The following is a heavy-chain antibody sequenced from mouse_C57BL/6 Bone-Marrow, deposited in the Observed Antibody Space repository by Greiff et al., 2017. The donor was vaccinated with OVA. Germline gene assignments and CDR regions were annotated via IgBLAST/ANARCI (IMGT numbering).Heavy chain of an antibody. J-gene: IGHJ2*01. D-gene: IGHD1-1*01. CDR2: IYPGSGNT. Sequence: QVQLQQSGAELVRPGASVKLSCKASGYTFTDYYINWVKQRPGQGLEWIARIYPGSGNTYYNEKFKGKATLTAEKSSSTAYMQLSSLTSEDSAVYFCARTDITTVVADYWGQGTTLTVSS. CDR1: GYTFTDYY. CDR3: ARTDITTVVADY. V-gene: IGHV1-76*01.